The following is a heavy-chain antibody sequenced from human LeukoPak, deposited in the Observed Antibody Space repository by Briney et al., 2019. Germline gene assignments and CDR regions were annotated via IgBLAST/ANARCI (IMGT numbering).Heavy chain of an antibody. CDR3: ARYIVSYPHDAFDI. Sequence: SEALSLTCTVSGGSISSYYWSWIRQPPGKGLEWIGYIYYSGSTSYNPSLKSRVTISVDTSKKQFSLKLSSVTAADTAFYYCARYIVSYPHDAFDIWGQGTMVTVSS. CDR2: IYYSGST. V-gene: IGHV4-59*01. J-gene: IGHJ3*02. D-gene: IGHD1-26*01. CDR1: GGSISSYY.